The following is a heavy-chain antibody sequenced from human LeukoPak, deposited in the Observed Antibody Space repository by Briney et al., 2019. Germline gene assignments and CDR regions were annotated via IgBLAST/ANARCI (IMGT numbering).Heavy chain of an antibody. J-gene: IGHJ4*02. Sequence: PSETLSLTCTVSGVSITSGEHYCSWIRQPPGKGLEWIGYVAYTGSTNYNPSLRSRLTISVDTSKNQFSLKLNSVTAADTAVYYCARDQYDGSGSFLGNDYWGQGTLVTVSS. D-gene: IGHD3-22*01. CDR2: VAYTGST. CDR3: ARDQYDGSGSFLGNDY. V-gene: IGHV4-30-4*01. CDR1: GVSITSGEHY.